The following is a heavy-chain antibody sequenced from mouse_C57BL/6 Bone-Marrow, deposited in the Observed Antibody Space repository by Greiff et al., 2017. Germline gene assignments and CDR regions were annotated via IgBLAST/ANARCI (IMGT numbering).Heavy chain of an antibody. CDR1: GFNIKDDY. CDR3: TAAQAYYFDY. J-gene: IGHJ2*01. CDR2: IDPENGDT. Sequence: EVQLQESGAELVRPGASVKLSCTASGFNIKDDYMHWVKQRPEQGLEWIGWIDPENGDTEYASKFQGKAPITADTSSNPAYLQLSSLTSEDTAVYYCTAAQAYYFDYWGQGTTLTVSS. D-gene: IGHD3-2*02. V-gene: IGHV14-4*01.